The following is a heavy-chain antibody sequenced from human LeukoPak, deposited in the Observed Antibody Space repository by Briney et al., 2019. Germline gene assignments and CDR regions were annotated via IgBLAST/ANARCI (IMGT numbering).Heavy chain of an antibody. J-gene: IGHJ6*02. CDR2: ISAYNGNT. V-gene: IGHV1-18*01. CDR1: GYTFTSYG. CDR3: ARVRDRRYYGMDV. Sequence: ASVKVSCKASGYTFTSYGISWVRQAPGQGLEWMGWISAYNGNTNYAQKLQGRVTMTTDTSTSTAYVELRSLRSDDTAVYYCARVRDRRYYGMDVWGQGTTVTVSS.